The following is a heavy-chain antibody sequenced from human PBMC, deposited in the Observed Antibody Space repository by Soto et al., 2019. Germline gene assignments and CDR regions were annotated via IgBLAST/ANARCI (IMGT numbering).Heavy chain of an antibody. J-gene: IGHJ4*02. CDR2: IDPSDSYT. V-gene: IGHV5-10-1*01. D-gene: IGHD6-13*01. Sequence: EVQLVQSGAEVKKPGESLRISCKGSGYSFTSYWISWVRQMPGKGLEWMGRIDPSDSYTNYSPSFQGHVTISADKSISTAYLQWGSLKASDTAMYYSARLHAAAADNDLTFDYWGQGTLVTVSS. CDR3: ARLHAAAADNDLTFDY. CDR1: GYSFTSYW.